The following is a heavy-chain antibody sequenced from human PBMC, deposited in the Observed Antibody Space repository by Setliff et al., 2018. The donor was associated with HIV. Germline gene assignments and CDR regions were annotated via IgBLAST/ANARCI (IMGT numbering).Heavy chain of an antibody. CDR2: IEPSSSGT. CDR3: ARQDHSSVNSGSLYAFDV. V-gene: IGHV1-2*06. D-gene: IGHD3-22*01. CDR1: GYTFTAYY. Sequence: ASVKVSCKASGYTFTAYYIHWVRQAPGHGLQLMGRIEPSSSGTNYIQKFQGRVTITRDTSIYTVYMELTGLTSDDTAAYYCARQDHSSVNSGSLYAFDVWGQGTMVTVSS. J-gene: IGHJ3*01.